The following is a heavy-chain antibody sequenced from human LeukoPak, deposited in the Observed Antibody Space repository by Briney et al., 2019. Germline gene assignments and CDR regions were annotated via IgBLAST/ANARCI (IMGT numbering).Heavy chain of an antibody. V-gene: IGHV3-30*18. Sequence: GRSLRLSCAASGFTFSSYGMHWVRQAPGKGLEWVAVISYDGSNKYYADSVKGRFTISRDNSKNTLYLQMNSLRAEDTAVYYCAKEDDYGSGSNLDYWGQGTLVTVSS. D-gene: IGHD3-10*01. J-gene: IGHJ4*02. CDR3: AKEDDYGSGSNLDY. CDR1: GFTFSSYG. CDR2: ISYDGSNK.